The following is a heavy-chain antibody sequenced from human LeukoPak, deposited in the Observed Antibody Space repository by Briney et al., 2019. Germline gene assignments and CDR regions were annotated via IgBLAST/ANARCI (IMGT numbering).Heavy chain of an antibody. D-gene: IGHD3-10*01. CDR2: INPNSGGT. V-gene: IGHV1-2*02. Sequence: ASAKVSCKASGYTFTGYYMHWVRQAPGQGLEWMGWINPNSGGTNYAQKFQGRVTMTRDTSISTAYMELSRLRSDDTAMYYCARNIWFGESSDGFDIWGQGTMVTVSS. J-gene: IGHJ3*02. CDR3: ARNIWFGESSDGFDI. CDR1: GYTFTGYY.